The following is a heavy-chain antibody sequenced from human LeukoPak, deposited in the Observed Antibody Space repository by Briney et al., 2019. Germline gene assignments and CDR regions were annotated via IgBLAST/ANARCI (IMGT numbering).Heavy chain of an antibody. CDR3: ASKWYCGGDCYYQIDF. D-gene: IGHD2-21*02. CDR2: ISYDGINK. Sequence: PGGSLRLSCAASGFTFSSYGMHWVRQAPGKGLEWVALISYDGINKYYADSVKGRFTISRDNSKNTLYLQMNSLRPEDTAVYYCASKWYCGGDCYYQIDFWGQGTLVTVSS. CDR1: GFTFSSYG. V-gene: IGHV3-30*03. J-gene: IGHJ4*02.